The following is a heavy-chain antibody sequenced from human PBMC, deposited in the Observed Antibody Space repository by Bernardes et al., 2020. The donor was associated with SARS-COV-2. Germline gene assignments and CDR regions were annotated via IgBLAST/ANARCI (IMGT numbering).Heavy chain of an antibody. V-gene: IGHV3-13*01. Sequence: GGSLRLSCAASGFTFSSYDMHWVRQATGKGLEWVSAIGTAGDTYYPGSVKGRFTISRENAKNSLYLQMNSLRVGDTAVYYCARADYGGSFYYYYGMDVWGQGTTVTVSS. D-gene: IGHD2-15*01. CDR2: IGTAGDT. CDR1: GFTFSSYD. CDR3: ARADYGGSFYYYYGMDV. J-gene: IGHJ6*02.